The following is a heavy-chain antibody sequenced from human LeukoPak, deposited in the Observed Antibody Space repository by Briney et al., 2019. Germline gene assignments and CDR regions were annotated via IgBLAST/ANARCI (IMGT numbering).Heavy chain of an antibody. J-gene: IGHJ4*02. D-gene: IGHD1-1*01. CDR2: ISAYNGNT. CDR1: GYTFTSYG. V-gene: IGHV1-18*01. Sequence: ASVKVSCKASGYTFTSYGISWVRQAPGQGLEWMGWISAYNGNTNYAQKLQGRVTMTTDTSTSTAYMELRSLRSDDTAVYYCAREYNHVPTYYFDYWGQGTLVTVSS. CDR3: AREYNHVPTYYFDY.